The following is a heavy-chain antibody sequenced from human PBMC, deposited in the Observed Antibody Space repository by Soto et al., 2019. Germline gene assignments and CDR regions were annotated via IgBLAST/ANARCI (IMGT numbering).Heavy chain of an antibody. CDR2: IYYSGST. V-gene: IGHV4-61*01. Sequence: PSETLSLTCTVSGGSISSGNYYWSWIRQPPGKGLEWIGHIYYSGSTNYSPSLKSRVTISVDTSNNQFSLKVTSVTAADTAVYYCEMGAGDTYRICWFDPWGQGTLVTVSS. J-gene: IGHJ5*01. D-gene: IGHD5-12*01. CDR1: GGSISSGNYY. CDR3: EMGAGDTYRICWFDP.